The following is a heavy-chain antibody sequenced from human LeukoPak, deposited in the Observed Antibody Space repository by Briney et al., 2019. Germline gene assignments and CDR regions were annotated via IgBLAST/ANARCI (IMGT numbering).Heavy chain of an antibody. Sequence: SETLSLPCTVSGDSIISTTYYWGWIRPPPGKGLEWIGSLYYSGSTDYNPSLKSRVAMSVDMSRNQFSLKLTSVTAADTAVYYCARHDGDYFDSTTYSFDYGGRGTRVTVSS. D-gene: IGHD3-22*01. CDR3: ARHDGDYFDSTTYSFDY. CDR1: GDSIISTTYY. V-gene: IGHV4-39*01. J-gene: IGHJ4*02. CDR2: LYYSGST.